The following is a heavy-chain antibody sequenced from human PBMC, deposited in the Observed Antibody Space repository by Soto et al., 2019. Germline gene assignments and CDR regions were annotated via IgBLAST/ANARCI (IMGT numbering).Heavy chain of an antibody. J-gene: IGHJ4*02. D-gene: IGHD5-12*01. Sequence: ASVKVSCKASGYTFTSYGISWVRQAPGRGLEWMGWISGYNGNTNYAQKLQGRVTMTTDTFTSTAYMELRSLRSDDTAVYYCARGSGGYSGYDYDYWGQGTLVTVSS. CDR2: ISGYNGNT. CDR3: ARGSGGYSGYDYDY. CDR1: GYTFTSYG. V-gene: IGHV1-18*04.